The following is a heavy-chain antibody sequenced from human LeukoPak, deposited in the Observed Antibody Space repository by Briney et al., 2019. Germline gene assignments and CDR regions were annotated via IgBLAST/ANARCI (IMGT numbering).Heavy chain of an antibody. V-gene: IGHV1-24*01. Sequence: ASVKVSCKVSGNTFTDLSMNWVRQAPGKGLEWMGGFDPEDVETIYAQKFQGRVTMTEDTSTATAYMELSSLRPDGTAVYYCATDFYRGRQFDYWGQGTLVTVSS. CDR2: FDPEDVET. CDR1: GNTFTDLS. J-gene: IGHJ4*02. CDR3: ATDFYRGRQFDY. D-gene: IGHD2/OR15-2a*01.